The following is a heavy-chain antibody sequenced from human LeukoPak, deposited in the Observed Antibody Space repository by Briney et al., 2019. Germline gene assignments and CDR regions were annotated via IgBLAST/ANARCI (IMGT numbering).Heavy chain of an antibody. CDR3: ARRNYYDSTGYFES. V-gene: IGHV4-4*02. J-gene: IGHJ4*02. CDR2: IYQSGAT. D-gene: IGHD3-22*01. Sequence: GEIYQSGATNYNPVFKSRVTISLDKSKNQFSLKVTSVTAADTAVYYCARRNYYDSTGYFESWGQGTLVTASS.